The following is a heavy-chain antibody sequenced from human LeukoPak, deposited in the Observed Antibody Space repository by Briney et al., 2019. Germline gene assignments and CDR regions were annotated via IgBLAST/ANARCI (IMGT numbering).Heavy chain of an antibody. D-gene: IGHD6-13*01. CDR1: GFTFSSYA. J-gene: IGHJ4*02. V-gene: IGHV3-23*01. CDR3: ARDRHSEYSSSPQSVDYFDY. Sequence: GGSLRLSCAASGFTFSSYAMSWVRQAPGKGLEWVSAISGSGGSTYYADSVKGRFTISRDNSKNTLYLQMNSLRAEDTAVYYCARDRHSEYSSSPQSVDYFDYWGQGTLVTVSS. CDR2: ISGSGGST.